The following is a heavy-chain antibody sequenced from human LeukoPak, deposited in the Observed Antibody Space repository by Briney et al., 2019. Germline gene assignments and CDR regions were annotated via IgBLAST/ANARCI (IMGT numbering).Heavy chain of an antibody. J-gene: IGHJ2*01. Sequence: GCSPRLSCTASGFPFSSYAISWVRQAPGKGLAWVSTGGSGGSKRYADSMKGRFTISRDDSKSTLYLQMNSLRVEDTAVYYCAKNRGRGSYTGWYLDFWGRGILVTVSS. V-gene: IGHV3-23*01. CDR3: AKNRGRGSYTGWYLDF. CDR1: GFPFSSYA. D-gene: IGHD3-16*01. CDR2: GGSGGSK.